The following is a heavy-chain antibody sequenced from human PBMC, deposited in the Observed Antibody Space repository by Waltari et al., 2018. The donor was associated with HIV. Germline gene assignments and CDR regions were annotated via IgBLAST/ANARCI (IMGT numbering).Heavy chain of an antibody. CDR2: IKQDGSEK. D-gene: IGHD3-10*01. CDR1: GFSFSSYW. J-gene: IGHJ4*02. CDR3: ARGGFYGSGSKVN. Sequence: EVQLVESGGGLVQPGGSMRLSSAASGFSFSSYWMGWAGQAPGKGVEWGANIKQDGSEKYYVDSVNGRFTISRDNAENSLYLQMNSLRAEDTAVYYCARGGFYGSGSKVNWGQGTLVTVSS. V-gene: IGHV3-7*04.